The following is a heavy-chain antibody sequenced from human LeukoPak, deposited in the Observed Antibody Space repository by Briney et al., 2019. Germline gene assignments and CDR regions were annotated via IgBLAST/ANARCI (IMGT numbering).Heavy chain of an antibody. V-gene: IGHV4-34*01. D-gene: IGHD3-3*01. CDR3: ARVRSTYDFWSGYYIEEEGDHWYFDL. CDR2: INHSGST. Sequence: PSETLSLTCAVYGGSFSGYYWSWIRQPPGEGLEWIGEINHSGSTNYNPSLNSRVTISVDRSKNQFSLKLSSVTAADTVVYYCARVRSTYDFWSGYYIEEEGDHWYFDLWGRGTLVTVSS. J-gene: IGHJ2*01. CDR1: GGSFSGYY.